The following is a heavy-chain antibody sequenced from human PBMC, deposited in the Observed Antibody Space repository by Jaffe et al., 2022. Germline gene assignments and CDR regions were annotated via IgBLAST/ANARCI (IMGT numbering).Heavy chain of an antibody. CDR2: IRSKTYGETT. CDR3: IRGYDYGWGVTPARGALDI. CDR1: GFTFGDYA. V-gene: IGHV3-49*04. Sequence: EMQLVESGGGLVQPGRSLTLSCLTSGFTFGDYAVNWVRQAPGKGLEWVGFIRSKTYGETTDYAASVRGRFTISRDDSQSIAYLQMNSLKTEDTALYYCIRGYDYGWGVTPARGALDIWGQGTMVTVSS. D-gene: IGHD3-16*01. J-gene: IGHJ3*02.